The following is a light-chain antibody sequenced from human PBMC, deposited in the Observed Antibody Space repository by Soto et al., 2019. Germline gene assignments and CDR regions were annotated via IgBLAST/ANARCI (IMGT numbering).Light chain of an antibody. CDR2: GAS. CDR1: QSVSSSY. V-gene: IGKV3-20*01. Sequence: EIVFTQSPGTPSLSPGEGATLSCRASQSVSSSYLAWYQQKPGQAPRLLIYGASSRATGIPDRFSGSGSGTDFTLTISRLEPEDFAVYYCQQYGSSPWTFGQGTKVDIK. J-gene: IGKJ1*01. CDR3: QQYGSSPWT.